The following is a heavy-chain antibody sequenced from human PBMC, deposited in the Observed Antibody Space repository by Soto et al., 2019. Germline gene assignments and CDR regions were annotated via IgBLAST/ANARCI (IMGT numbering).Heavy chain of an antibody. CDR1: GGSISSYY. CDR2: IYYSGST. Sequence: SETLSLTCTVSGGSISSYYWSWIRQPPGKGLEWIGYIYYSGSTNYNPSLKSRVTISVDPSKNQFSLKLSSVTAADTAGYYCAREIGYWEFAPWGQGTLVTVSS. J-gene: IGHJ5*02. V-gene: IGHV4-59*01. D-gene: IGHD2-15*01. CDR3: AREIGYWEFAP.